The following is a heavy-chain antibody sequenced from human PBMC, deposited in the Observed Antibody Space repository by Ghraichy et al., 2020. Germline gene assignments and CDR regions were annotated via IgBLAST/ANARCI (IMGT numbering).Heavy chain of an antibody. CDR1: GGSISSYY. CDR3: ARGAGGYSYGYDY. V-gene: IGHV4-59*01. CDR2: IYYSGST. D-gene: IGHD5-18*01. Sequence: SETLSLTCTVSGGSISSYYWSWIRQPPGKGLEWIGYIYYSGSTNYNPSLKSRVTISVDTSKNQFSLKLSSVTAADTAVYYCARGAGGYSYGYDYWGQGTLVTVSS. J-gene: IGHJ4*02.